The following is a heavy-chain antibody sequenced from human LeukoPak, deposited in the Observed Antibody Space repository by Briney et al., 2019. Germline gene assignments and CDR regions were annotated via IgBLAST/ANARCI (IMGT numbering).Heavy chain of an antibody. Sequence: GASVKVSCKASGGTFSSYAIGWVRQPPGQGLEWMGGIIPIFGTANYAQKFQGRGTITADESTTTAYMELSSLRSEDTAVYYCARDQDTILSVNWFDPWGQGTLVTVSS. CDR3: ARDQDTILSVNWFDP. CDR1: GGTFSSYA. V-gene: IGHV1-69*13. D-gene: IGHD3-9*01. J-gene: IGHJ5*02. CDR2: IIPIFGTA.